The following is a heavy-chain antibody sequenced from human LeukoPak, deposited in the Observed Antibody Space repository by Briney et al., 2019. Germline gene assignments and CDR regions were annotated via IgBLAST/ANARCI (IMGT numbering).Heavy chain of an antibody. CDR3: ARRSKSTYDSSGYYTFDY. V-gene: IGHV1-46*01. J-gene: IGHJ4*02. D-gene: IGHD3-22*01. CDR2: INPSGGST. CDR1: GYTFTSYY. Sequence: ASVKVSCKASGYTFTSYYMHWVRQAPGQGLEWMGIINPSGGSTSYAQKFQGRVTMTRDTSTSTVYMELSSLRSEDTAVYYCARRSKSTYDSSGYYTFDYWGQGTLVTVPS.